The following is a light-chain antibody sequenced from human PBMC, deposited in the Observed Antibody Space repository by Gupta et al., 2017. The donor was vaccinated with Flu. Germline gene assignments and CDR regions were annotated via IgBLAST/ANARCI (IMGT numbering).Light chain of an antibody. J-gene: IGLJ1*01. CDR3: CSYAGVSTFYV. CDR2: EGN. Sequence: QSDLTQHASVSGSPAQSTTISCTGTSSDVGGYNLVSWYQQEPAKAPKIMIYEGNKRPSGVSNRFSGSKSGNTAALTISGRQAEDEADYYCCSYAGVSTFYVFGAGTKVTVL. CDR1: SSDVGGYNL. V-gene: IGLV2-23*01.